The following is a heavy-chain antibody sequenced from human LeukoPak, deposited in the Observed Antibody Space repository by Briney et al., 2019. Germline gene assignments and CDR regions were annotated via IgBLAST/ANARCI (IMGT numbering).Heavy chain of an antibody. CDR2: IYSGGST. CDR3: ASSCGGDCYSEVDAFDI. Sequence: GGSLRLSCAASGFTVSSNYMSWVRQAPGKGLEWVSVIYSGGSTYYADSVKGRFTISRDNSKNTLYLQMNNLRAEDTAVYYCASSCGGDCYSEVDAFDIWGQGTMVTVSS. J-gene: IGHJ3*02. D-gene: IGHD2-21*02. V-gene: IGHV3-53*01. CDR1: GFTVSSNY.